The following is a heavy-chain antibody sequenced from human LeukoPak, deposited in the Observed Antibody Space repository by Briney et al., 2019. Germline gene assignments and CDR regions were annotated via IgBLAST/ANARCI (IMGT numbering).Heavy chain of an antibody. J-gene: IGHJ4*02. CDR3: ERDPFEYEWQRGWYRDF. CDR2: ISPGGST. V-gene: IGHV3-53*01. CDR1: GFXVNTTY. D-gene: IGHD6-19*01. Sequence: GGSLRLSCAASGFXVNTTYMSWVRQAPGKGLEWVSVISPGGSTYYADSVKGRFTISRDNSRSTLALHMCNLRVEDTAVYYCERDPFEYEWQRGWYRDFWGQGSQVTVSS.